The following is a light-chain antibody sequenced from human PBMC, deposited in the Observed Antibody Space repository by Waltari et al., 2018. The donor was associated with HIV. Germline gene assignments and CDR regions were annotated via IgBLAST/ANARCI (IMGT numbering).Light chain of an antibody. Sequence: SYELTQPPSVSVSPGQPASITCSGDKLGEQYVCWYQQKPGQSPVLVLYQDTKRPSGIPERFSGSNSGNTATLTISGTQAMDEADYYCQAWDTATGVFGTGTKVTVL. J-gene: IGLJ1*01. CDR3: QAWDTATGV. CDR1: KLGEQY. CDR2: QDT. V-gene: IGLV3-1*01.